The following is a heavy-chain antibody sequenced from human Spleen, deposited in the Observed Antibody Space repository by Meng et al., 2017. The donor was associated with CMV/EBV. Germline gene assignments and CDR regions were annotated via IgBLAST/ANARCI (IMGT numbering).Heavy chain of an antibody. CDR2: ISGSGKTI. V-gene: IGHV3-48*03. CDR1: GFTFSNYE. J-gene: IGHJ5*02. Sequence: GESLKISCAASGFTFSNYEMNWVRQAPGKGLEWVSFISGSGKTIYYGDSVKGRFTISRDNAKNSLFLQMSSLRPEDTAIYYCARGFYDYSNCWFDPWGQGTLVTVSS. D-gene: IGHD4-11*01. CDR3: ARGFYDYSNCWFDP.